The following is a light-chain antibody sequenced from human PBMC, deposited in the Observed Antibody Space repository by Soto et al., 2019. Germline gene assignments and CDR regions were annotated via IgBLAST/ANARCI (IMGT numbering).Light chain of an antibody. Sequence: IVLTQSPGILSSSPGDRATLSCRVSQGVSSYLAWYQQKPGQAPRLLIYGASTRATGIPARFSGSGSGTEFTLTISMLQSEDFAVYYCQQYNNWRTFGQGTKVDIK. CDR3: QQYNNWRT. CDR2: GAS. V-gene: IGKV3-15*01. CDR1: QGVSSY. J-gene: IGKJ1*01.